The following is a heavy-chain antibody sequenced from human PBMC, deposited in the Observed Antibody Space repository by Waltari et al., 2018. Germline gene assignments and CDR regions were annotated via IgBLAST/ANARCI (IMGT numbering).Heavy chain of an antibody. D-gene: IGHD6-19*01. V-gene: IGHV3-15*01. CDR1: GFTFSNAW. CDR3: TTDAPIAVAGT. CDR2: IKSKTDGGTT. J-gene: IGHJ5*02. Sequence: EVQLVESGGGLVKPGGSLRLSCAASGFTFSNAWMSWVGQAPGKGLEWVGRIKSKTDGGTTDYAAPVKGRFTISRDDSKNTLYLQMNSLKTEDTAVYYCTTDAPIAVAGTWGQGTLVTVSS.